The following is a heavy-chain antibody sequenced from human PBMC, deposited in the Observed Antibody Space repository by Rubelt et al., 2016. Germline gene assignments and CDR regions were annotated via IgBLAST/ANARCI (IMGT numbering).Heavy chain of an antibody. CDR2: INPIFGPA. D-gene: IGHD1-26*01. Sequence: QVQLVQSGAEVKKPGASVKVSCKASGYTFTGYYMHWVRQAPGQGLEWMGWINPIFGPANYAQKFQGRVTITADESTSTAYMELSSLRSEDTAVYYCARDQGRSLDYWGQGTLVTVSS. CDR3: ARDQGRSLDY. J-gene: IGHJ4*02. CDR1: GYTFTGYY. V-gene: IGHV1-69*01.